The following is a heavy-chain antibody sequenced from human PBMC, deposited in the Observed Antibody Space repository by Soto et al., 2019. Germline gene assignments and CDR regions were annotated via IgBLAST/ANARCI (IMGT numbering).Heavy chain of an antibody. CDR1: LFTFRSYT. CDR2: ITASGDYT. Sequence: EVQLLESGGGLVQPGGSLRLSCAASLFTFRSYTMSWARQAPGKGPEWVSAITASGDYTAYADSVKGRFTISRDNSKNTLFLERSSLRAEDTGVYFCAGRGGSGSYYWGQGTLVTVSS. CDR3: AGRGGSGSYY. D-gene: IGHD3-10*01. V-gene: IGHV3-23*01. J-gene: IGHJ4*02.